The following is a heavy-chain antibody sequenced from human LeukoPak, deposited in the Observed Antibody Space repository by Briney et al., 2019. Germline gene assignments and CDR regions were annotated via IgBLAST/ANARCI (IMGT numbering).Heavy chain of an antibody. Sequence: PGGSLRLSCAASGFTFSSYSMNWVRQAPGKGLEWVSYISSSSSTIYYADSVKGRFTISRDNAKNSLYLQMNSLRAEDTAVYYCARGYSKIDYWGQGTLVTVSS. V-gene: IGHV3-48*01. J-gene: IGHJ4*02. D-gene: IGHD5-18*01. CDR2: ISSSSSTI. CDR3: ARGYSKIDY. CDR1: GFTFSSYS.